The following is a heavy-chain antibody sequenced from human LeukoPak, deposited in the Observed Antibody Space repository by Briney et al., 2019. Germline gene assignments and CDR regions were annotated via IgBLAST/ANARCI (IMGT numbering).Heavy chain of an antibody. CDR1: GFTFGDYA. CDR3: TRDRDYYDFWSGFHGHYYYGMDV. CDR2: IRSKAYGGTT. Sequence: PGRSLRLSCTASGFTFGDYAMSWVRQAPGKGLEWVGFIRSKAYGGTTEYAASVKGRFTISRDDSKSIAYLRMNSLKTEDTAVYYCTRDRDYYDFWSGFHGHYYYGMDVWGQGTTVTVSS. D-gene: IGHD3-3*01. V-gene: IGHV3-49*04. J-gene: IGHJ6*02.